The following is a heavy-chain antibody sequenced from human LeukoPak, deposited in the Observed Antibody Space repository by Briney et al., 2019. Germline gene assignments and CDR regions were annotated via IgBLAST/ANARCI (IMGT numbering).Heavy chain of an antibody. J-gene: IGHJ6*03. Sequence: GGSLRLSCAASGFTFSSYWTHWVRQAPGKGLVWVSRINSDGSSTSYADSVKGRFTLSRDNAKNTLYLQKNSVRAEDTAVYYCGRGGYGRRYYYYYYMDVWGKGTTVTVSS. D-gene: IGHD5-18*01. CDR2: INSDGSST. CDR3: GRGGYGRRYYYYYYMDV. CDR1: GFTFSSYW. V-gene: IGHV3-74*01.